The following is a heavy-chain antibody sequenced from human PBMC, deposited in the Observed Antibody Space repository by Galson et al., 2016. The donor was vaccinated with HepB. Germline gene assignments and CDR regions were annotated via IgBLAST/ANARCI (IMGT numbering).Heavy chain of an antibody. V-gene: IGHV4-34*01. D-gene: IGHD3-3*01. J-gene: IGHJ6*02. CDR1: GGSLTDFY. CDR3: ASLVTIGAHGMDV. Sequence: SETLSLTCAVYGGSLTDFYWAWIRQTPGKGLEWIGEISDRGNTNYIPSLKSRVTISLDTSKMQFSLRLRSLTAADTAVYFCASLVTIGAHGMDVWGQGTMVFVSS. CDR2: ISDRGNT.